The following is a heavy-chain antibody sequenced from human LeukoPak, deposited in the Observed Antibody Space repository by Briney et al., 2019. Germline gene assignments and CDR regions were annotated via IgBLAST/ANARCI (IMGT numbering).Heavy chain of an antibody. CDR3: ASGGMDPIYFDY. CDR2: INWNGGST. D-gene: IGHD3-16*01. CDR1: GFTFDDYG. J-gene: IGHJ4*02. V-gene: IGHV3-20*04. Sequence: PGGSLRLSCAASGFTFDDYGMSWVRQAPGKGLEWVSGINWNGGSTGYADSVKGRFTISRDNAKNSLYLLMNSLRAEDTALYYCASGGMDPIYFDYWGQGTLVTVSS.